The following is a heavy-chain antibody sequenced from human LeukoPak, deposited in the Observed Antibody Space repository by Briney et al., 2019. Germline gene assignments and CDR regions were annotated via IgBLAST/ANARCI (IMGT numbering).Heavy chain of an antibody. CDR3: ARLVSSDVLTEHFYKFYLDV. CDR2: IYYTGST. Sequence: SETLSLTCTVSSGSISSKNYYWGWIRQPPGKGLEWIGSIYYTGSTFYNPSLKSRVTMSLDALKNQFTLKVTSVTATDTAVYYCARLVSSDVLTEHFYKFYLDVWGKGTTVTVSS. J-gene: IGHJ6*03. D-gene: IGHD3-9*01. V-gene: IGHV4-39*01. CDR1: SGSISSKNYY.